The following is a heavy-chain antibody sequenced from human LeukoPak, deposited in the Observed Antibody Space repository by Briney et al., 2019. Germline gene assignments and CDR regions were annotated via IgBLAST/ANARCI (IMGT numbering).Heavy chain of an antibody. V-gene: IGHV3-9*01. J-gene: IGHJ4*02. D-gene: IGHD3-22*01. Sequence: GGSLRLSCAASGFTFDDYAMHWVRQAPGKGLEWVSGISWNSGSIGYADSAKGRFTISRDNAKNSLYLQMNSLRAEDTALYYCAKGYYYDSSGYHSSFDYWGQGTLVTVSS. CDR2: ISWNSGSI. CDR1: GFTFDDYA. CDR3: AKGYYYDSSGYHSSFDY.